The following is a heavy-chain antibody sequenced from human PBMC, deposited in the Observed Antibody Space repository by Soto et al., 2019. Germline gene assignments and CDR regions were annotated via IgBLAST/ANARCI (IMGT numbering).Heavy chain of an antibody. V-gene: IGHV3-21*01. CDR3: ARDPPHGGTSSWDADS. J-gene: IGHJ4*02. CDR2: ISSSGSFL. D-gene: IGHD1-26*01. CDR1: GFTFSGSS. Sequence: LRLSCAASGFTFSGSSMNWVRQTAGKGLEWVSSISSSGSFLSYADSVKGRFTISRDNARNSLYLQMNNLRVADTALYYCARDPPHGGTSSWDADSWGQGTLVTVSS.